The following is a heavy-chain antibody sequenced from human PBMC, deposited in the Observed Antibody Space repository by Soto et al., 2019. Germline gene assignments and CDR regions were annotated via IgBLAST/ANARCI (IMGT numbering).Heavy chain of an antibody. CDR3: ARVRGNQLLGWFDP. V-gene: IGHV1-2*04. CDR1: GYTFTGYY. D-gene: IGHD2-2*01. Sequence: ASVKVSCKASGYTFTGYYMHWVRQAPGQGLEWMGWINPNSGGTNYAQKFQGWVTMTRDTSISTAYMELSRLRSDDTAVYYCARVRGNQLLGWFDPWGQGTLVTVSS. J-gene: IGHJ5*02. CDR2: INPNSGGT.